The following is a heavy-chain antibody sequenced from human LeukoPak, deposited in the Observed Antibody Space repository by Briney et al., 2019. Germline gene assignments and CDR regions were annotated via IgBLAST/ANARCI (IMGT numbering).Heavy chain of an antibody. J-gene: IGHJ3*02. D-gene: IGHD6-6*01. CDR3: ARLSSIAALDI. V-gene: IGHV4-30-4*08. CDR1: GGSIISGANY. CDR2: IYYSGST. Sequence: PSETLSLTCTVSGGSIISGANYWSWIRQPPGKGLEWIGYIYYSGSTYYNPSLKSRVTISVDTSKNQFSLKLSSVTAADTAVYYCARLSSIAALDIWGQGTMVTVSS.